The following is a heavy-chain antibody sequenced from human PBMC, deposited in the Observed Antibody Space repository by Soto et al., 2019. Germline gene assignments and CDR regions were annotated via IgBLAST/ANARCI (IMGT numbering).Heavy chain of an antibody. CDR2: IWYDGSNK. CDR3: ARDFDVDTSMVPYYYYGMDV. D-gene: IGHD5-18*01. Sequence: GGSLRLSCATSGFTFSSYGMHWVRQAPGKGLEWVAVIWYDGSNKYYADSVKGRFTISRDNSKNTLYLQMNSLRAEDTAVYYCARDFDVDTSMVPYYYYGMDVWGQGTTVTGSS. V-gene: IGHV3-33*08. J-gene: IGHJ6*02. CDR1: GFTFSSYG.